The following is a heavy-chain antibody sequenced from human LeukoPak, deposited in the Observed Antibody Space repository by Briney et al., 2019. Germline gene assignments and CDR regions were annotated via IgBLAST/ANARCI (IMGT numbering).Heavy chain of an antibody. CDR2: IYKAGDP. CDR1: GFTVSTNY. V-gene: IGHV3-53*01. D-gene: IGHD3-22*01. Sequence: GGSLRLSCAASGFTVSTNYMTWVRQAPGKGLEWVSVIYKAGDPYNADSVKGRFSISRDNRKNMLYLQMNSLRAEDTAVYYCARGLIYYDSRGHYLAGRPYFDYWGQRTLVTVSS. CDR3: ARGLIYYDSRGHYLAGRPYFDY. J-gene: IGHJ4*02.